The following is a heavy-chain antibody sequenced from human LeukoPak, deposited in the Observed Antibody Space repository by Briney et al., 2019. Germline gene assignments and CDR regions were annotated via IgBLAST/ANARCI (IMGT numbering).Heavy chain of an antibody. CDR1: GGSISSYY. J-gene: IGHJ4*02. CDR3: ARSGLDTVTTLFDY. D-gene: IGHD4-17*01. V-gene: IGHV4-59*01. CDR2: IYYSGST. Sequence: PSETLSLTCTVSGGSISSYYWSWIRQPPGKGLEWIGYIYYSGSTNYNPSLKSRVTISVDTSKNQFSLKLSSVTAADTAVYYCARSGLDTVTTLFDYWGQGTLVTVSS.